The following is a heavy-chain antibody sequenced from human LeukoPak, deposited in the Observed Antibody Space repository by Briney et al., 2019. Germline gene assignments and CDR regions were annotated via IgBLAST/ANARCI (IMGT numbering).Heavy chain of an antibody. CDR1: GGSITNTNY. Sequence: PSETLSLTCGVSGGSITNTNYWTWVRQPPGKGLEWIGEVNLQGSTNYNPSLMGRVAIAVDTSENHISLQLTSVTAADTAVYYCAREGGPYRPLEYSGQGTLVTVSS. J-gene: IGHJ4*02. V-gene: IGHV4-4*02. CDR2: VNLQGST. CDR3: AREGGPYRPLEY.